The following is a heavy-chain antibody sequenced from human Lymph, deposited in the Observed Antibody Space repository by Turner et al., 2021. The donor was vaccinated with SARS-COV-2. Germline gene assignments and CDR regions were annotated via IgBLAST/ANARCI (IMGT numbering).Heavy chain of an antibody. J-gene: IGHJ4*02. CDR3: ARERYDSSGSESYYFDY. D-gene: IGHD3-22*01. CDR1: GFSFSRYS. CDR2: ISSSSSYI. Sequence: EVQLVESGGGLVKPGGSLRLSCAASGFSFSRYSMNWVRQAPGKGLWWVSSISSSSSYIYYADSVKGRFTISRDSAKNSLYLQMNSLRAEDTAVYYCARERYDSSGSESYYFDYWGQGTLVTVSS. V-gene: IGHV3-21*01.